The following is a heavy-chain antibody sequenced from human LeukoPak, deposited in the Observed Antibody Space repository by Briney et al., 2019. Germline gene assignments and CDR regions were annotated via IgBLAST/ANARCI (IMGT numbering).Heavy chain of an antibody. CDR1: GFTFNNYV. V-gene: IGHV3-23*01. J-gene: IGHJ4*02. D-gene: IGHD3-16*01. Sequence: GGSLRLSCAVSGFTFNNYVMSWVRQAPGKGLEWVSSVSGSGTGAFYADSVKGRFIFSRDNPKNTLYLQMNSLRAEDTAVYYCVRDVWGDRDSYFDYWGQGTLVTVSS. CDR2: VSGSGTGA. CDR3: VRDVWGDRDSYFDY.